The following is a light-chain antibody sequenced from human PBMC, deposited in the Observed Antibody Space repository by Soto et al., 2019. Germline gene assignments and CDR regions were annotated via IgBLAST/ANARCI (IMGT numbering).Light chain of an antibody. CDR1: QSVSSSY. V-gene: IGKV3-20*01. Sequence: ESVLTQSPGTQSLSPGQRATLSCRASQSVSSSYLAWYQQKPGQAPRLLIYGASSRATGIPDRFSGSGSGTDFTLTISRLEPEDFAVYYCQQYGSSPTWTFGQGTKVDIK. CDR2: GAS. J-gene: IGKJ1*01. CDR3: QQYGSSPTWT.